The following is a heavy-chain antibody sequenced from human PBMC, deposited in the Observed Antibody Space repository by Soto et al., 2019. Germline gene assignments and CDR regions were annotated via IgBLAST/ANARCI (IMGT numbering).Heavy chain of an antibody. CDR2: MNPNSGNT. CDR1: GYTFTSYA. V-gene: IGHV1-8*02. CDR3: ARGLYYDSSGSDDAFDI. Sequence: ASVKVSCKASGYTFTSYAINWVRQAPGQGLEWMGWMNPNSGNTGYTQKFQGRVTMARNTSISTAYMELSSLRSEDTAVYYCARGLYYDSSGSDDAFDIWGQGTMVTVSS. D-gene: IGHD3-22*01. J-gene: IGHJ3*02.